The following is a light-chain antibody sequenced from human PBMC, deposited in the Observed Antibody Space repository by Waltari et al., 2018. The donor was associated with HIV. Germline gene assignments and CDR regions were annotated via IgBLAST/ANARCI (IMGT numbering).Light chain of an antibody. CDR1: SSHVGGYNY. Sequence: QSALTQPASVSGSPGQSITISCTGPSSHVGGYNYVSWYQQHPGKAPKLMIYEVSNRPSGVSNRFSGSKSGNTASLTISGLQAEDEADYYCSSYTSSSTWVFGGGTKLTVL. CDR2: EVS. J-gene: IGLJ3*02. CDR3: SSYTSSSTWV. V-gene: IGLV2-14*01.